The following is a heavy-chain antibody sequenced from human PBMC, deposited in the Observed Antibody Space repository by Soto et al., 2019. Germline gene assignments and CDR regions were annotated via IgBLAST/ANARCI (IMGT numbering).Heavy chain of an antibody. CDR1: GFTFSSYA. J-gene: IGHJ4*02. CDR2: ISGSGGST. CDR3: VRATYTTSRFDY. Sequence: GGSLRLSCAASGFTFSSYAMSWVRQAPGKGLEWVSAISGSGGSTYYADSVKGRFTVSRDNAKNTLYLQMNSLRAEDTAVYYCVRATYTTSRFDYWGQGTLVTVSS. D-gene: IGHD6-6*01. V-gene: IGHV3-23*01.